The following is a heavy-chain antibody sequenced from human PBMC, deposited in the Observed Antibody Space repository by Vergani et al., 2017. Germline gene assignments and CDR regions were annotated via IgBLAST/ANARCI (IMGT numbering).Heavy chain of an antibody. J-gene: IGHJ3*02. V-gene: IGHV1-69*04. Sequence: QVQLVQSGAEVKKPGSSVKVSCKASGGTFSSYAISWVRQAPGQGLEWMGRIIPILGIANYAQKFQGRVTMTEDTSTDTAYMELSSLRSEDTAVYYCATDHAIEAAGGRNAFDIWGQGTMVTVSS. CDR2: IIPILGIA. CDR1: GGTFSSYA. D-gene: IGHD6-13*01. CDR3: ATDHAIEAAGGRNAFDI.